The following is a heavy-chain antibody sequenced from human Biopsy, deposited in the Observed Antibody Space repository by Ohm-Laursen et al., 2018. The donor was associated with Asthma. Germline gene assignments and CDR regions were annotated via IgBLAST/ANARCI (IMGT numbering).Heavy chain of an antibody. D-gene: IGHD5-12*01. J-gene: IGHJ4*02. CDR2: ISYDGNHK. V-gene: IGHV3-30*18. CDR1: GFMFRSFG. CDR3: AKRRGYSGHDNDY. Sequence: GQTLSLTCAASGFMFRSFGMYWVRQAPGKGLEWVAVISYDGNHKFYEDSVKGRFTISRDNSKNTLYLQMNSLRTEDTAVYYCAKRRGYSGHDNDYWGQGTLVIVSS.